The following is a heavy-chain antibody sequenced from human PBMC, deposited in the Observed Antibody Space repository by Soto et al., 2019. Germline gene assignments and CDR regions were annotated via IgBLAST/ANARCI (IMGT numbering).Heavy chain of an antibody. CDR1: GYSFTSYW. Sequence: PGESLKISCKGSGYSFTSYWIGWVRQMPGKGLEWMGIIYPGDSDTRYSPSFQGQVTISADKSISTAFLQWSSLKASDTAMYYCARTSAATQSYYYYYGMDVWGQGTTVTVSS. CDR2: IYPGDSDT. D-gene: IGHD2-15*01. V-gene: IGHV5-51*01. J-gene: IGHJ6*02. CDR3: ARTSAATQSYYYYYGMDV.